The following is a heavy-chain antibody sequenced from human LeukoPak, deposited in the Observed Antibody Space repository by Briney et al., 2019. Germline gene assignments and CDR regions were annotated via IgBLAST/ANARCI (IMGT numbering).Heavy chain of an antibody. Sequence: SETLSLTRTVSGGSISSFGYYWGWIRQPPGKGLEWIGSIYYSGSTYYNPSLKSRVTISLDTSKNQFSLKLSSVTAADTAVYYCARDAGSDWTLLDYWGQGTLVTVSS. V-gene: IGHV4-39*07. CDR2: IYYSGST. J-gene: IGHJ4*02. D-gene: IGHD6-19*01. CDR3: ARDAGSDWTLLDY. CDR1: GGSISSFGYY.